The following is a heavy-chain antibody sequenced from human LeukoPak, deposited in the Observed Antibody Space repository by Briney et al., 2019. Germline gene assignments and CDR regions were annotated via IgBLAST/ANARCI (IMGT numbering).Heavy chain of an antibody. Sequence: GGSLRLSCGPSGFTFSDSWTSWFRQAPGRGVEGVASIKDDGSDKYYLDSVRGRFTISRDNAEDSLYLQLDDLRAEDTAVFYCARHLLRGQNFDYWGQGTLVTVSS. CDR3: ARHLLRGQNFDY. CDR1: GFTFSDSW. V-gene: IGHV3-7*01. CDR2: IKDDGSDK. J-gene: IGHJ4*02.